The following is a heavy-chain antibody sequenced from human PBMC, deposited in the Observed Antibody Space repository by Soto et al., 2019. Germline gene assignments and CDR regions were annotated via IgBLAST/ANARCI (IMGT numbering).Heavy chain of an antibody. CDR1: GGSISSGNYY. Sequence: QVQLQESGPGLVKPSQTLSLTCTVSGGSISSGNYYWSWIRQPPGKGLEWIGFMSYSGCTSYNASLKSRVTISVDTSKSQFSLNLSFVTAADTAVYYCATMGTPATGLYYFDNWGQGTLVTVSS. V-gene: IGHV4-30-4*01. CDR2: MSYSGCT. J-gene: IGHJ4*02. D-gene: IGHD1-7*01. CDR3: ATMGTPATGLYYFDN.